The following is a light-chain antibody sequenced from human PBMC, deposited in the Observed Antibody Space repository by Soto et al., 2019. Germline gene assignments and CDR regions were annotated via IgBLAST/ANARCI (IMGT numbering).Light chain of an antibody. CDR2: GAS. V-gene: IGKV3-15*01. Sequence: EVVMTQSPATLSVSPGERATLSCRASQSVSSNFAWYQQKPGQAPRLLIYGASTRSTGIPARFSGSGSGTEFTLTISSLQSEEFAVYYCQQYNNWWTFGQGTKVEIK. CDR3: QQYNNWWT. J-gene: IGKJ1*01. CDR1: QSVSSN.